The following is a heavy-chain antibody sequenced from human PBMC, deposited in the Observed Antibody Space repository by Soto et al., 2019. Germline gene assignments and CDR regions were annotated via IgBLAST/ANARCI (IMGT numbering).Heavy chain of an antibody. V-gene: IGHV2-5*02. CDR1: GFSLSTVGVG. J-gene: IGHJ4*02. D-gene: IGHD3-10*01. CDR2: IYWDDEK. Sequence: QITLKESGPTLVKPTQTLTLTCTFSGFSLSTVGVGVGWIRQPPGEALEWLALIYWDDEKYYSPSLKSRLTITKDTSKNQVVLTMTNLDPVDTATYYCARQRGEWFVELLSRSFDYLGQGTLGTVSS. CDR3: ARQRGEWFVELLSRSFDY.